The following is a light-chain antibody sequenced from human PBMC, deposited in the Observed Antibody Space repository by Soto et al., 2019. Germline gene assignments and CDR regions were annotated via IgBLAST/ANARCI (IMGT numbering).Light chain of an antibody. CDR1: SSNIGAGYD. V-gene: IGLV1-40*01. CDR3: QSYVSSLSGNAV. Sequence: QSVLTQPPSVSGAPGQRVTISCTGSSSNIGAGYDVHWYQQLPGTAPKLLIYGNSNRPSGVPDRFSGSKSGTSASLAITGLQAEDEAGYFCQSYVSSLSGNAVFGGGTQLTVL. J-gene: IGLJ7*01. CDR2: GNS.